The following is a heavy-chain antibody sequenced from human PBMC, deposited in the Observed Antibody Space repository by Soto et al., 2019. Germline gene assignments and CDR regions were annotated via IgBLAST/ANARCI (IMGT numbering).Heavy chain of an antibody. Sequence: PSETLSLTCAVYGGSFSGYYWSWIRQPPGKGLEWIGEINHSGSTNYNPPLKSRVTISVDTSKNQFSLKLSSVTAADTAVYYCARGLQLYYFDYWGQGTLVTVSS. CDR1: GGSFSGYY. J-gene: IGHJ4*02. CDR2: INHSGST. D-gene: IGHD5-18*01. CDR3: ARGLQLYYFDY. V-gene: IGHV4-34*01.